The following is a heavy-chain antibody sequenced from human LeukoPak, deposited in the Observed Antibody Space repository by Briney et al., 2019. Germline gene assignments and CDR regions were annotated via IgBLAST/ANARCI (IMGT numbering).Heavy chain of an antibody. Sequence: GGSLRLSCAASGFTFSSYAMSWVRQAPGKGLEWVSAISGSGGSTYYADSVKGRFTISRDNSKNTLYLQMNSLRAEDTAVYYCAKDSLRIDWPREFLAFDIWGQGTMVTVSS. J-gene: IGHJ3*02. V-gene: IGHV3-23*01. CDR3: AKDSLRIDWPREFLAFDI. D-gene: IGHD3-10*01. CDR2: ISGSGGST. CDR1: GFTFSSYA.